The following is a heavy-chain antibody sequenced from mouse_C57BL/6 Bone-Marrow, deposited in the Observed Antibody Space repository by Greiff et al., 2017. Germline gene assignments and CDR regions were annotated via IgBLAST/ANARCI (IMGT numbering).Heavy chain of an antibody. Sequence: QVQLQQPGAELVKPGASVKLSCKASGYTFTSYWMHWVKQRPGRGLGWIGRIDPNSGGTKYNEKFKSKATLTVDKPSSTAYMQLSSLTSEDSAVYYDARRGGGSRRGYYAMDYWGQGTSVTVSS. CDR2: IDPNSGGT. J-gene: IGHJ4*01. D-gene: IGHD1-1*01. CDR3: ARRGGGSRRGYYAMDY. CDR1: GYTFTSYW. V-gene: IGHV1-72*01.